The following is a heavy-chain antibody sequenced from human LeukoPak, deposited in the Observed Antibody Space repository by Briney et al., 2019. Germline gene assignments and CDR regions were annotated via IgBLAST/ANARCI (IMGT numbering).Heavy chain of an antibody. D-gene: IGHD3-22*01. Sequence: GGSLRLSCAASGFTFSSYSMNWVRQAPGKGLEWVSSITRSSSYIYYADSVKGRFTISRDNAKNSLYLQMNSLRAEDTAVYYCARDSYYYDSSGYYYDYFDYWGQGTLVTVSS. CDR1: GFTFSSYS. J-gene: IGHJ4*02. CDR3: ARDSYYYDSSGYYYDYFDY. CDR2: ITRSSSYI. V-gene: IGHV3-21*01.